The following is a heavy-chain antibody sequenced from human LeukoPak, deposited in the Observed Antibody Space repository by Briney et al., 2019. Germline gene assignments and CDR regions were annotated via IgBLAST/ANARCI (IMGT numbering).Heavy chain of an antibody. CDR2: IYSGGST. CDR3: AGEFHYYYYGMDV. J-gene: IGHJ6*02. V-gene: IGHV3-53*04. CDR1: GFTVSSNY. Sequence: GGSLRLSCAASGFTVSSNYMSWVRQAPGEGLEWVSVIYSGGSTYYADSVKGRFTISRHNSKNTLYLQMNSLRAEDTAVYYCAGEFHYYYYGMDVWGQGTTVTVSS.